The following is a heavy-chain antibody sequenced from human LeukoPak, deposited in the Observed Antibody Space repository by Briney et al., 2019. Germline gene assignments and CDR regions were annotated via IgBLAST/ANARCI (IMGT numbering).Heavy chain of an antibody. V-gene: IGHV3-11*05. CDR2: ISSSSSYT. CDR1: GFTFSDYY. D-gene: IGHD6-19*01. J-gene: IGHJ5*02. Sequence: GGSLRLSCAASGFTFSDYYMSWIRQAPGKGLEWVSYISSSSSYTNYADSVKGRFTISRDNAKNSLYLQMNSLRAEDTAVYYCARVAGIAVAGRGWFDPRGQGTLVTVSS. CDR3: ARVAGIAVAGRGWFDP.